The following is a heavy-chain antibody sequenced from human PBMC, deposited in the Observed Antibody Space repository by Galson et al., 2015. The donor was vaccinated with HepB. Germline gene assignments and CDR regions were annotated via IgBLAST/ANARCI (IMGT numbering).Heavy chain of an antibody. D-gene: IGHD6-13*01. CDR1: GGSFSGCY. J-gene: IGHJ6*02. CDR2: INHSGST. Sequence: ETLSLTCAVYGGSFSGCYWSWIRQPPGKGLEWIGEINHSGSTNYNPSLKSRVTISVDTSKNQFSLKLSSVTAADTAVYYCATLGGIKPYSSPGIGYYYYGMDVWGQGTTVTVSS. CDR3: ATLGGIKPYSSPGIGYYYYGMDV. V-gene: IGHV4-34*01.